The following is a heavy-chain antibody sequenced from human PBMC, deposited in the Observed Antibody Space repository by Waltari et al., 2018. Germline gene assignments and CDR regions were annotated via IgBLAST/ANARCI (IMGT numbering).Heavy chain of an antibody. J-gene: IGHJ4*02. CDR1: GFTFSSYW. D-gene: IGHD4-17*01. V-gene: IGHV3-74*01. Sequence: EVQLVESGGGSVQPGGSLRLSCEASGFTFSSYWMHWVRQAPGKGLMCVFRSKSGGSSTTYADSVKGRFTISRDNAKNTLYLQMNSLRAEDTAVYYCARVTVTTPWNFDFWGQGTLVTVSS. CDR3: ARVTVTTPWNFDF. CDR2: SKSGGSST.